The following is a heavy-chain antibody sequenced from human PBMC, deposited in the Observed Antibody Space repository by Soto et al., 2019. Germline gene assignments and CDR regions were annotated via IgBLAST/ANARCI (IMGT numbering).Heavy chain of an antibody. CDR3: ARGRGSSYFDY. CDR2: IWYDGSNK. J-gene: IGHJ4*02. CDR1: GFTFSSYG. V-gene: IGHV3-33*01. Sequence: GGSLRLSCAASGFTFSSYGMHWVRQAPGKGLEWVAVIWYDGSNKYYADSVKGRFTISRDNSKNTLYLQMNSLRAEDTAVYYCARGRGSSYFDYWGQGTLVTVSS. D-gene: IGHD6-6*01.